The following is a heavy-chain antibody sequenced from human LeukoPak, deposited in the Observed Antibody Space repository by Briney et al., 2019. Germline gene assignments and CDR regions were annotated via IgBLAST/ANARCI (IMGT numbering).Heavy chain of an antibody. V-gene: IGHV1-8*01. CDR1: GYTFASYD. Sequence: ASVKVSCKASGYTFASYDINWVRQATGQGLEWMGWMNPNSGNTGYAQKFQGRVAMTRNTSISTAYMELSSLRSEGTAVYYCARGIAAAGTGSYFDYWGQGTLVTVSS. CDR3: ARGIAAAGTGSYFDY. J-gene: IGHJ4*02. D-gene: IGHD6-13*01. CDR2: MNPNSGNT.